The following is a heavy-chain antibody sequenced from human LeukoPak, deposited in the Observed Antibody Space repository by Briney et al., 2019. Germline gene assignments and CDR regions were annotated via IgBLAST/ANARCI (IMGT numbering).Heavy chain of an antibody. CDR3: ARGSYTSSWYGVFDY. V-gene: IGHV3-30*03. CDR2: ISYDGSDI. CDR1: GFTFSSYG. J-gene: IGHJ4*02. D-gene: IGHD6-13*01. Sequence: PGRSLRLSCAASGFTFSSYGMHWVRQAPGKGLEWVAVISYDGSDIYYADSVKGRFTVSRDNSKNTLYLQMNSLRDEDTAVYYCARGSYTSSWYGVFDYWGQGTLVTVSS.